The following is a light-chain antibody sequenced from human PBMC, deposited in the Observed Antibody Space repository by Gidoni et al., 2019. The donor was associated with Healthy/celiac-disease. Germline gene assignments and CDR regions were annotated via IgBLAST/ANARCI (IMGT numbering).Light chain of an antibody. Sequence: AIQMTQSPSSLSASVGDRVPITCRASQGIRNDLGWYQQKPGKAPKLLIYAASSLQSGVPSRFSGSGSGTDFTITISSLQPEDFATYYCLQDYHYPLGFGQGTKLEIK. J-gene: IGKJ2*03. CDR2: AAS. V-gene: IGKV1-6*01. CDR3: LQDYHYPLG. CDR1: QGIRND.